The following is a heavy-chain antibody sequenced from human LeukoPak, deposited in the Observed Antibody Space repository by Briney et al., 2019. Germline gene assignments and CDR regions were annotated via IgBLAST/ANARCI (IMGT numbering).Heavy chain of an antibody. Sequence: SETLSLTCTVSGGSISSSSYSWGWIRQPPGKGLEWIGSIYYSGRTYSNPPLKSRVTISVNSSKNHFSLKLTSVTAADTAVYYCARHGGGAARGLDYWGQGTLVTVSS. CDR1: GGSISSSSYS. J-gene: IGHJ4*02. V-gene: IGHV4-39*01. CDR2: IYYSGRT. CDR3: ARHGGGAARGLDY. D-gene: IGHD6-6*01.